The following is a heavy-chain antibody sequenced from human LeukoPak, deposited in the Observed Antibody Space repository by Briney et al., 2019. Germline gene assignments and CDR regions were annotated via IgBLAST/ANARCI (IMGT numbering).Heavy chain of an antibody. V-gene: IGHV4-59*01. CDR3: ARVGRDYYGMDV. CDR2: IYYSGST. J-gene: IGHJ6*02. Sequence: SETLSLTCTVSGGSISSYYWSWIRQPPGKGLEWIGYIYYSGSTNYNPSLKSRVTISADTSKNQFSLKLSSVTAADTAVYYCARVGRDYYGMDVWGQGTTVTVSS. CDR1: GGSISSYY.